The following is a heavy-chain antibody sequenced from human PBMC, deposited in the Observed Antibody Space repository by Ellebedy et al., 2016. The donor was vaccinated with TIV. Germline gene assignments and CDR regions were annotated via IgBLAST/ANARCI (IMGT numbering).Heavy chain of an antibody. CDR1: GFTFSNYA. CDR2: ITGIGTST. Sequence: ETLSLTXAASGFTFSNYAMSWVRQAPGKGLEWVSAITGIGTSTYYADSVKGRFTISRDNSKNTLSLQMNSLRADDTAIYYCAKPMGPGGRFDAFDIWGQGTLVTVSS. V-gene: IGHV3-23*01. CDR3: AKPMGPGGRFDAFDI. D-gene: IGHD3-16*01. J-gene: IGHJ3*02.